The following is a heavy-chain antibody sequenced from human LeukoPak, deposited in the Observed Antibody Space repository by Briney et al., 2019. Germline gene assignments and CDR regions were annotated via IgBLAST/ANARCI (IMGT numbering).Heavy chain of an antibody. D-gene: IGHD1-26*01. J-gene: IGHJ4*02. CDR2: ISSSSDTI. CDR3: ASGMRVGPNI. CDR1: GFTFGPYT. Sequence: GGSLRLSCAASGFTFGPYTMNWVRQAPGKGLEWVSYISSSSDTIYYADSVKGRFTISRDNAKNSLYLQMNSLRAEDTAVYYCASGMRVGPNIWGQGTLVTVPS. V-gene: IGHV3-48*04.